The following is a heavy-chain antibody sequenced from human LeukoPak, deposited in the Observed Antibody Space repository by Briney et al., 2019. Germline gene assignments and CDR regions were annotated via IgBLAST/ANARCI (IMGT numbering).Heavy chain of an antibody. CDR2: INAYNGNT. J-gene: IGHJ4*02. CDR3: ARMYSSGWYLDY. V-gene: IGHV1-18*01. D-gene: IGHD6-19*01. CDR1: GYTFTSYG. Sequence: ASVTVSCKASGYTFTSYGISWVRQAPGQGLEWMGWINAYNGNTNYAQKLQGRVTMTTDTSTSAAYMELRSLRSDDTAVYYCARMYSSGWYLDYWGQGTLVTVSS.